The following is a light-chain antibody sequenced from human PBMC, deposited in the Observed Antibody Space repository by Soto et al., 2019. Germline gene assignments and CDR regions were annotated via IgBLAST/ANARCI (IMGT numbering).Light chain of an antibody. CDR2: GNT. Sequence: QSVLTQPPSVSGAPGQRVTISCTGGSSNIGADYEVHWYQQLPGTAPKLLIYGNTNRPSGVPDRFSGSKSGSSASLAITGLQAENEAEYYCQSYDSPLKGCAFGPGTKVTVL. CDR3: QSYDSPLKGCA. V-gene: IGLV1-40*01. CDR1: SSNIGADYE. J-gene: IGLJ1*01.